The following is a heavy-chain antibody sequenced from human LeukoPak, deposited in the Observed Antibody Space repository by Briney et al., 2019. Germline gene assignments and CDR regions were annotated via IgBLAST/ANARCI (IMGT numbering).Heavy chain of an antibody. CDR2: IYYSGST. D-gene: IGHD3-10*01. CDR3: ARILWFGELLGSFDY. Sequence: SETLSLTCTVSGGSISSSSYYWGWICQPPGKGLEWIGSIYYSGSTYYNPSLKSRVTISVDTSKNQFSLKLSSVTAADTAVYYCARILWFGELLGSFDYWGQGTLVTISS. J-gene: IGHJ4*02. V-gene: IGHV4-39*07. CDR1: GGSISSSSYY.